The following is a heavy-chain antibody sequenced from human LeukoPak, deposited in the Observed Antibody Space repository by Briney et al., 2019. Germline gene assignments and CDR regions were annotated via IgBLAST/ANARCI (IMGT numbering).Heavy chain of an antibody. V-gene: IGHV3-66*01. CDR1: GFTFSSYG. D-gene: IGHD3-10*01. J-gene: IGHJ5*02. CDR2: IYSGGST. Sequence: GGSLRLSCAASGFTFSSYGMSWVRQAPGKGLEWVSVIYSGGSTYYADSVKGRFTISRDNSKNTLYLQMNSLRAEDTAVYYCARDYGSGSYYQPLSWFDPWGQGTLVTVSS. CDR3: ARDYGSGSYYQPLSWFDP.